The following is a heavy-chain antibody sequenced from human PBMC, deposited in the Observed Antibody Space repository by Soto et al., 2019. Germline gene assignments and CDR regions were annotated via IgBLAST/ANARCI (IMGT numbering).Heavy chain of an antibody. J-gene: IGHJ6*02. Sequence: PGGSLRLSCAASGFTFSNAWMSWVRQAPGKGLEWVGRIKSKSDGGTTEYAAPVKRRFTISRDDSKNTLYLQMNSLKTEDTAVYYCTTIVTSFTSFGAGFPAAYGMHVWGQGTPVTVSS. D-gene: IGHD3-3*01. V-gene: IGHV3-15*01. CDR2: IKSKSDGGTT. CDR3: TTIVTSFTSFGAGFPAAYGMHV. CDR1: GFTFSNAW.